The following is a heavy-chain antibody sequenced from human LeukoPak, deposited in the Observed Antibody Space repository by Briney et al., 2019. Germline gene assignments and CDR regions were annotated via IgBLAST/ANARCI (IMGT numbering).Heavy chain of an antibody. Sequence: ASVKVSCKASGYTFTSYGISWVRQAPGQGLEWMGWISAYNGNTNYAQKLQGRVTMTTDTSTSTAYMELRSLRSDDTAVYYCASSRTGYCSGGSCYGWFDPWGQGTLVTVSS. CDR1: GYTFTSYG. D-gene: IGHD2-15*01. J-gene: IGHJ5*02. CDR3: ASSRTGYCSGGSCYGWFDP. CDR2: ISAYNGNT. V-gene: IGHV1-18*01.